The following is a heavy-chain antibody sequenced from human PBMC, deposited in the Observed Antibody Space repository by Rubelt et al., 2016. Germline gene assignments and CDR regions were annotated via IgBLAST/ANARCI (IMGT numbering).Heavy chain of an antibody. J-gene: IGHJ5*02. D-gene: IGHD1-7*01. V-gene: IGHV1-18*01. CDR3: ARDRGITRTMDWFDP. Sequence: QVQLVQSGVEVKKPGASVKVSCKASGYSFTSYGISWVRQAPGQGLEWMGWTSAYSGNTNYAQKFQGRVTMTTDTSTSTAYMEMRSLRSDDTAVYYCARDRGITRTMDWFDPWAREPWSPSPQ. CDR1: GYSFTSYG. CDR2: TSAYSGNT.